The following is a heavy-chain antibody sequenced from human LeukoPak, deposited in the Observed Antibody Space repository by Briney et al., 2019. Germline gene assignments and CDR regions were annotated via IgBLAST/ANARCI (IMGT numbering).Heavy chain of an antibody. Sequence: GVSLRLSCAASGFTFSSCSFNWVRQAPGKGLEWVSAMSSASSYIYCADSVRVRFTISRDNARNSLYLHMSTLRAEGTAVYYCARIRDFGASYHYFYMDVWGKGTTVTVSS. CDR1: GFTFSSCS. V-gene: IGHV3-21*01. D-gene: IGHD4-17*01. CDR2: MSSASSYI. J-gene: IGHJ6*03. CDR3: ARIRDFGASYHYFYMDV.